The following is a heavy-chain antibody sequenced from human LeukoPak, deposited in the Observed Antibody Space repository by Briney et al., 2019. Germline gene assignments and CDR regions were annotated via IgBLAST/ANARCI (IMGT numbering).Heavy chain of an antibody. CDR1: GGSISSYY. CDR2: IYYSGST. Sequence: SETLSLTCTVSGGSISSYYWSWIRQPPGKGLEWIGYIYYSGSTNYNPSLKSRVTISVDTSKNQFSLKLSSVTAADTAVYYCARDPGAVAGEYYFDYWGQGTLVTVSS. V-gene: IGHV4-59*01. CDR3: ARDPGAVAGEYYFDY. D-gene: IGHD6-19*01. J-gene: IGHJ4*02.